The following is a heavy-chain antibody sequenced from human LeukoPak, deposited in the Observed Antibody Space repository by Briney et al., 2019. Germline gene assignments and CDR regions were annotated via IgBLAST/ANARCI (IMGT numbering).Heavy chain of an antibody. V-gene: IGHV3-30*02. Sequence: GGSLRLSCAASGFTFNTYGMHWVRQAPGKGLEWVTFIRYDATNEYYADSVKGRFTISRDNSKNTLYLQMNNLRTEDTALYYCVKAREGGRYFDCWGQGTLVTVSS. CDR1: GFTFNTYG. CDR3: VKAREGGRYFDC. D-gene: IGHD1-26*01. J-gene: IGHJ4*02. CDR2: IRYDATNE.